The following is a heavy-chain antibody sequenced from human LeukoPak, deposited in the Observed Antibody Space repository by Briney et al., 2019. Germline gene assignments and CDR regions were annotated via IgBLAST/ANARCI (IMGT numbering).Heavy chain of an antibody. CDR1: GFTFSSYG. CDR2: ISYDGSNK. CDR3: AKDSASRGYSYGLFDY. Sequence: GGSLRLSCAASGFTFSSYGMHWVRQAPGKGLEWVAVISYDGSNKYYAGSVKGRFTISRDNSKNTLYLQMNSLRAEDTAVYYCAKDSASRGYSYGLFDYWGQGTLVTVSS. J-gene: IGHJ4*02. V-gene: IGHV3-30*18. D-gene: IGHD5-18*01.